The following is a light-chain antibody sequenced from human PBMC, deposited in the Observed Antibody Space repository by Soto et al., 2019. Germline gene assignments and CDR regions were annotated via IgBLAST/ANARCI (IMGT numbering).Light chain of an antibody. CDR3: CSYAGSSIL. Sequence: QSVLTQPASVSGSPGQSITISCTGTSSDVGSYNLVSWYQQHPGKAPKLMIYEGSKRPSGVSNRFSGSKSGNTASLTISGLQAGDEADYYCCSYAGSSILFGGGTKVTVL. V-gene: IGLV2-23*01. J-gene: IGLJ2*01. CDR1: SSDVGSYNL. CDR2: EGS.